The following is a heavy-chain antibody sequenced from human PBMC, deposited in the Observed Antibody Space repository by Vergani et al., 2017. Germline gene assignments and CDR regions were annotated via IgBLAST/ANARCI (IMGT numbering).Heavy chain of an antibody. V-gene: IGHV3-7*03. Sequence: EVQLVESGGGLVKPGGSLRLSCAASGFTFSSYWMSWVRQAPGKGLEWVANIKQDGSEKYYVDSVKGRFTISRDNAKNSLYLQMNSLRAEDTAVYYCAKTPSITMVRGVIIRWFDPWGQGTLVTVSS. CDR1: GFTFSSYW. J-gene: IGHJ5*02. CDR3: AKTPSITMVRGVIIRWFDP. CDR2: IKQDGSEK. D-gene: IGHD3-10*01.